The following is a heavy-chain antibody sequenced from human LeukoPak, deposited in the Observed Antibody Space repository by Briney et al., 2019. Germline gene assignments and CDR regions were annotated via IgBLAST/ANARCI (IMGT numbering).Heavy chain of an antibody. D-gene: IGHD6-19*01. J-gene: IGHJ4*02. CDR2: IYPGDSDT. V-gene: IGHV5-51*01. CDR1: GYSFTTYW. Sequence: GESLQISCKGSGYSFTTYWIGWVRQMPGKGLEWMGIIYPGDSDTRYSPSFQGQVTISADKSISTAYLQWSSLKASDTAMCYCARQQDITVAGPIDYWGQGTLVTVSS. CDR3: ARQQDITVAGPIDY.